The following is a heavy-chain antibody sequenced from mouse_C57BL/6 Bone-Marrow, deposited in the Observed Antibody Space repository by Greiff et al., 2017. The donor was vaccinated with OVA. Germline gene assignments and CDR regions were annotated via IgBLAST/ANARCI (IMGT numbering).Heavy chain of an antibody. CDR1: GYTFTDYY. V-gene: IGHV1-26*01. CDR3: ARGDNWDGGAMDY. Sequence: EVQLQQSGPELVKPGASVKISCKASGYTFTDYYMNWVKQSHGKSLEWIGDINPNNGGTSYNQKFKGKATLTVDKSSSTAYMELRSLTSEDSAVYYCARGDNWDGGAMDYWGQGTSVTVSS. J-gene: IGHJ4*01. CDR2: INPNNGGT. D-gene: IGHD4-1*01.